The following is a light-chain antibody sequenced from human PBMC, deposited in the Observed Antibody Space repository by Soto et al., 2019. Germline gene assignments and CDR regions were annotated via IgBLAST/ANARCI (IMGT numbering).Light chain of an antibody. CDR3: ATWDDSLYGMV. CDR1: SSNIGRNP. Sequence: QSVLTQPPSASGTPGQRVTISCSGGSSNIGRNPVNWYLQLPGTAPKLLIYTNNQRPSGVPDRVSASKSGTSASLTISGRQSEDEADYYCATWDDSLYGMVFGGGTKLTVL. J-gene: IGLJ2*01. CDR2: TNN. V-gene: IGLV1-44*01.